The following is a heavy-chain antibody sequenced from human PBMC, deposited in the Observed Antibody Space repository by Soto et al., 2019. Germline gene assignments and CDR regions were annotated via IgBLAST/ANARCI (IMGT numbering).Heavy chain of an antibody. D-gene: IGHD2-21*02. CDR3: ARLNYCGGDCVSFDC. CDR1: SGSISSGDYY. Sequence: QVQLQESGPGMVRPSQTLSLTCTVYSGSISSGDYYWTWIRQPPGKGLEWIGHIYHIGSTHHNPSLNSRITISVDTSKNQFSMMLNSVTAADTAVYYCARLNYCGGDCVSFDCWGQGTLVTVSS. V-gene: IGHV4-30-4*01. J-gene: IGHJ4*02. CDR2: IYHIGST.